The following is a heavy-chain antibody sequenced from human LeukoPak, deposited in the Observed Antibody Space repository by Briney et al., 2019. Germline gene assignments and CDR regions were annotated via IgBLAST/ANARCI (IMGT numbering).Heavy chain of an antibody. CDR2: ISYDGSNK. CDR3: AREILRYFDWGYYGMDV. CDR1: GFTSSSYA. Sequence: GGSLRLSCAASGFTSSSYAMHWVRQAPGKGLEWVAVISYDGSNKYYADSVKGRFTISRDNSKNTLYLQMNSLRAEDTAVYYCAREILRYFDWGYYGMDVWGKGTTVTVSS. V-gene: IGHV3-30*04. D-gene: IGHD3-9*01. J-gene: IGHJ6*04.